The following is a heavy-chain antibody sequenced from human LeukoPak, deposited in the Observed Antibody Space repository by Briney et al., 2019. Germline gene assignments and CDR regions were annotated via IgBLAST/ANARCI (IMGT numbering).Heavy chain of an antibody. Sequence: GASVTVSCKASGGTFSSYAISWVRQAPGQGLEWMGRIIPILGIANYAQKFQGRVTITADKSTSTAYMELSSLRSEDTAVYYCARIDYYDSSDNWFDPWGQGTLVTVSS. CDR1: GGTFSSYA. D-gene: IGHD3-22*01. J-gene: IGHJ5*02. CDR2: IIPILGIA. CDR3: ARIDYYDSSDNWFDP. V-gene: IGHV1-69*04.